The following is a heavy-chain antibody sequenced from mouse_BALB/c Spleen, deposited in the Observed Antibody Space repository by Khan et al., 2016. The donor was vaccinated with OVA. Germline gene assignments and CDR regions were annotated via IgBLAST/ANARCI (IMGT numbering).Heavy chain of an antibody. CDR1: GYTFTSYW. Sequence: DLVKPGASVKLSCKASGYTFTSYWINWIKQRPGQGLECIGRIAPGSGSTYYNEMFKGTATLTVDHSSSTAYIQLSSLSSEDSAVYFCARSNYYGSSLCAMDYWGRGTSVTVSS. J-gene: IGHJ4*01. CDR3: ARSNYYGSSLCAMDY. V-gene: IGHV1S41*01. CDR2: IAPGSGST. D-gene: IGHD1-1*01.